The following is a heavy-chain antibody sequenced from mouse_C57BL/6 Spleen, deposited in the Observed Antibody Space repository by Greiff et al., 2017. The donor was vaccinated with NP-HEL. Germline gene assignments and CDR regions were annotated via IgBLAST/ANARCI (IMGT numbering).Heavy chain of an antibody. V-gene: IGHV1-80*01. J-gene: IGHJ3*01. Sequence: QVQLKESGAELVKPGASVKISCKASGYAFSSYWMNWVKQRPGKGLEWIGQIYPGDGDTNYNGKFKGKATLTADKSSSTAYMQLSSLTSEDSAVYFCARRGTTVVAPGFAYWGQGTLVTVSA. CDR3: ARRGTTVVAPGFAY. CDR1: GYAFSSYW. CDR2: IYPGDGDT. D-gene: IGHD1-1*01.